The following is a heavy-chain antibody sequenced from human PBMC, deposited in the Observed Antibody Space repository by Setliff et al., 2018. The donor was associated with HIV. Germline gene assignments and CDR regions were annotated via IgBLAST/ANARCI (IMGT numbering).Heavy chain of an antibody. CDR2: INPKSGVT. D-gene: IGHD6-13*01. CDR1: GYTFTDYY. CDR3: ASSRGSSWYLFNYGMDV. V-gene: IGHV1-2*06. Sequence: ASVKVSCKASGYTFTDYYIHWVRQAPGHGLEWVGRINPKSGVTSYAQNFRARVTMTRDTSSTTAYMELSTLRSDDTALYYCASSRGSSWYLFNYGMDVWGQGTTVTVSS. J-gene: IGHJ6*02.